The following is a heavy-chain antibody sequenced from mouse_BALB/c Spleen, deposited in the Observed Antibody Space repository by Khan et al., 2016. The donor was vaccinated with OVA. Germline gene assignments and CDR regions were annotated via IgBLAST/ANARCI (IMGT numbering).Heavy chain of an antibody. CDR2: ISSSGST. CDR1: GYSITSDYA. J-gene: IGHJ4*01. Sequence: EVQLQESGPGLVKPSQSLSLTCTVTGYSITSDYAWNWIRQFPGNKLEWMGYISSSGSTNYNPALKSRISITRDTSKNQFFLQLNSVTTEDTATYDTSRDGSRYDEDMDYWGQGTSVTVSS. D-gene: IGHD2-3*01. CDR3: SRDGSRYDEDMDY. V-gene: IGHV3-2*02.